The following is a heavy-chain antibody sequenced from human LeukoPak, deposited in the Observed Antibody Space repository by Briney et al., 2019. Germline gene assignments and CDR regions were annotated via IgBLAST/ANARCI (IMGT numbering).Heavy chain of an antibody. CDR2: IYTSGST. V-gene: IGHV4-4*07. D-gene: IGHD3-16*02. Sequence: PSETLSLTCTVSGASISSYYWSWIRQPAGKGLEWIGRIYTSGSTNYNPSLKSRVTMSVDTSKSQFSLKLSSVTAADTAVYYCARGYDYVWRSYRSGYFDYWGQGTLVTVSS. J-gene: IGHJ4*02. CDR1: GASISSYY. CDR3: ARGYDYVWRSYRSGYFDY.